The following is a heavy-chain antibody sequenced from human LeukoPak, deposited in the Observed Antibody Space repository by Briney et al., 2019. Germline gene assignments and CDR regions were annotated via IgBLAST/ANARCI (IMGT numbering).Heavy chain of an antibody. Sequence: GASVKVSCKASGYTFTSYGISWVRQAPGQGLEWMGWISAYNGNTNYAQKLQGRVTMTTDTSTSTAYMELRSLRSDDTAVYYCARGIQNYYDSSGLNYWGQGTLVTVSS. CDR2: ISAYNGNT. CDR1: GYTFTSYG. D-gene: IGHD3-22*01. J-gene: IGHJ4*02. V-gene: IGHV1-18*01. CDR3: ARGIQNYYDSSGLNY.